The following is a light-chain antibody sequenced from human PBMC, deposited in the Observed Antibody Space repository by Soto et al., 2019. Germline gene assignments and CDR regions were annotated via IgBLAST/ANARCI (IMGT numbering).Light chain of an antibody. CDR2: WAS. J-gene: IGKJ2*01. Sequence: DIVMTQSPDSLAASLGERATINCKSSQSVLYSSNNKNYLAWYQQKSGQPPKLLIYWASTRESGVPDRFSGSGSGTHFTLTISSLQAEDVAVYYCQQYSGVPHTFGQGTNLEIK. CDR1: QSVLYSSNNKNY. V-gene: IGKV4-1*01. CDR3: QQYSGVPHT.